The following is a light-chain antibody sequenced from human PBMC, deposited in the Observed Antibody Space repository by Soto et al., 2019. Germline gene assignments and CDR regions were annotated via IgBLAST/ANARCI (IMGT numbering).Light chain of an antibody. CDR2: AAS. V-gene: IGKV1-39*01. J-gene: IGKJ1*01. CDR1: QSISIY. CDR3: QQSYTTPT. Sequence: DIQMTQSPSSLSASVGDRVTITCRASQSISIYLNWYQQKPGKAPKLLINAASNLQSGVPSRFSGSGSGTDFTLTITSLQPEDFATYYCQQSYTTPTFGQGTKVEIK.